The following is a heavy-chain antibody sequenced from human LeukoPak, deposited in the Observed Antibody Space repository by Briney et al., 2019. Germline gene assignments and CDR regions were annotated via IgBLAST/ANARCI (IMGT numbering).Heavy chain of an antibody. CDR1: GGSISSSSYY. J-gene: IGHJ4*02. CDR3: TGHRRSENYPRYPDY. D-gene: IGHD2-2*02. Sequence: KPSETLSLTCTVSGGSISSSSYYWGWIRQPPGKGLEWIGSIFYSGTTYYNPSLKSRVTISVDTSKDHFSLRLNSVTAADTAVYYCTGHRRSENYPRYPDYWGQGTLVTVSS. V-gene: IGHV4-39*01. CDR2: IFYSGTT.